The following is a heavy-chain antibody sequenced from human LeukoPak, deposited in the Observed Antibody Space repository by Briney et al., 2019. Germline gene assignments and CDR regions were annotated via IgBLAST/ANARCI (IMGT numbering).Heavy chain of an antibody. J-gene: IGHJ6*02. CDR3: AREAARQQLVYYYGMDV. CDR2: IIPIFGTA. Sequence: ASVSVSCKASGGTFSSYAISWVRQAPGQGLEWMGGIIPIFGTANYAQKFQGRVTITADESTSTAYMELSSLRSEDTAVYYCAREAARQQLVYYYGMDVWGQGTTVTVSS. CDR1: GGTFSSYA. V-gene: IGHV1-69*13. D-gene: IGHD6-6*01.